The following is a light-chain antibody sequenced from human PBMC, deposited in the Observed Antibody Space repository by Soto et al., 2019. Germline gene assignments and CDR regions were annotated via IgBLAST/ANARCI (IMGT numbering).Light chain of an antibody. CDR3: SSFKIGDIWV. J-gene: IGLJ3*02. V-gene: IGLV2-14*01. CDR2: EVS. CDR1: GSVVGAYNH. Sequence: QSALTQPASLSGSPGQSITISCTGTGSVVGAYNHVSWYQQHPGKAPKLMIYEVSDRPSGVSNRFSGSKSGNTASLTISGLQAEDEADYYYSSFKIGDIWVFGGGTKVTVL.